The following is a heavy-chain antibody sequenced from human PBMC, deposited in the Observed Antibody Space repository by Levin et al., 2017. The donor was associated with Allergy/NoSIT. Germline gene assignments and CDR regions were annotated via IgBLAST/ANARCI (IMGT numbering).Heavy chain of an antibody. V-gene: IGHV4-34*01. J-gene: IGHJ6*02. CDR1: GGSFSGYY. D-gene: IGHD6-19*01. CDR3: ARGSTGYSSGWYHPYYYYGMDV. CDR2: INHSGST. Sequence: SETLSLTCAVYGGSFSGYYWSWIRQPPGKGLEWIGEINHSGSTNYNPSLKSRVTISVDTSKNQFSLKLSSVTAADTAVYYCARGSTGYSSGWYHPYYYYGMDVWGQGTTVTVSS.